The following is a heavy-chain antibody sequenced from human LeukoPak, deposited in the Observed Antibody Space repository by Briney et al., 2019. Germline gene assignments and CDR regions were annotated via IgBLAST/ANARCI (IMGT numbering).Heavy chain of an antibody. CDR3: ARDYKYAFDN. CDR1: GFRFSDYS. CDR2: IGNSSGNT. V-gene: IGHV3-48*01. Sequence: PGGSLRLSCAASGFRFSDYSMNWVRQAPGKGLEWISYIGNSSGNTNYADSVKGRFTISGDKAKNSLYLQMNSLRVEDTAVYYCARDYKYAFDNWGQGTLVTVSS. D-gene: IGHD5-24*01. J-gene: IGHJ4*02.